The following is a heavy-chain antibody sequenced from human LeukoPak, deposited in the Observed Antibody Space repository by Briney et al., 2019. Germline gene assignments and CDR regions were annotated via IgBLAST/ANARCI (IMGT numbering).Heavy chain of an antibody. CDR2: IYSGAST. J-gene: IGHJ4*02. CDR3: ARVLLGYYFEY. CDR1: GFTVRNNY. Sequence: GGSLRLSCAASGFTVRNNYMSWVRQAPGKGLEWVSVIYSGASTYYADSVKGRFTISRDNSKNTLFLQMNSLRAEDTAVYYCARVLLGYYFEYWGQGTLVTVSS. D-gene: IGHD2-15*01. V-gene: IGHV3-53*01.